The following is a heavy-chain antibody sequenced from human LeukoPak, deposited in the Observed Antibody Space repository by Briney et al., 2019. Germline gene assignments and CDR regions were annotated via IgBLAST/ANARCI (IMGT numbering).Heavy chain of an antibody. CDR3: ARAVSGRFDY. V-gene: IGHV4-59*08. Sequence: SETLSLTCTVSGGSMSPYHWGWIRQPPGKGLEWTGYIYYSGSTNYNPSLNSRVTISVHTSKNQFSLRLSSVTAADTAIYYCARAVSGRFDYWGQGTLVTVSS. D-gene: IGHD6-19*01. CDR1: GGSMSPYH. J-gene: IGHJ4*02. CDR2: IYYSGST.